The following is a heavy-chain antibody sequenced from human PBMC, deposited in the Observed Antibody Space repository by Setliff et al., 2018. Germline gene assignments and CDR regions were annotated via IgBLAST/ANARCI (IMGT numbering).Heavy chain of an antibody. V-gene: IGHV4-34*01. CDR3: ARRWNFGPYGSGIHDGFDM. D-gene: IGHD3-10*01. J-gene: IGHJ3*02. CDR1: DGSFSDYY. CDR2: IDHYGST. Sequence: SETLSLTCAVYDGSFSDYYWSWIRQPPGKGLEWIGEIDHYGSTKYKSSLKSRVTISVDTPKNQFSLKLHSVTAADTAIYYCARRWNFGPYGSGIHDGFDMWGEGTMVTVSS.